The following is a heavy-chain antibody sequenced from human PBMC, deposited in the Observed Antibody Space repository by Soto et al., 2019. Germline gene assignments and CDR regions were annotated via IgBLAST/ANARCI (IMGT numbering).Heavy chain of an antibody. CDR2: IYYRGTT. J-gene: IGHJ5*02. Sequence: QVQLQESGPGLVKPSETLSLTCTVSGGSIRSYYWSRIRQSPGKGLDWVGYIYYRGTTNYNPPLNSPFTISVDPSKNQFSLQLNSPTAADTAIYYCARVGGRSSDYDSGWFDPWAQGTLVTVSS. CDR1: GGSIRSYY. CDR3: ARVGGRSSDYDSGWFDP. D-gene: IGHD5-12*01. V-gene: IGHV4-59*01.